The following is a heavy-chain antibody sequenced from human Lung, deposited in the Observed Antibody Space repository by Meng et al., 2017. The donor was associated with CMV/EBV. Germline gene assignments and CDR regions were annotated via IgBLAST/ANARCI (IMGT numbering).Heavy chain of an antibody. D-gene: IGHD2-2*01. J-gene: IGHJ6*02. CDR1: GFTFGDYA. CDR2: IRSKAYGGTT. Sequence: GESLXISXTASGFTFGDYAMSWVRQAPGKGLEWVGFIRSKAYGGTTEYAASVKGRFTISRDDSKSIAYLQMNSLKTEETAVYYCTRKLLSYYYYGMDVWGQGTTVTVSS. CDR3: TRKLLSYYYYGMDV. V-gene: IGHV3-49*04.